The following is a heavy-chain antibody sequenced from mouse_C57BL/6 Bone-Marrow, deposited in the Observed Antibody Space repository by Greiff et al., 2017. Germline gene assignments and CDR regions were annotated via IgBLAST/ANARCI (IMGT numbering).Heavy chain of an antibody. Sequence: QVQLQQSGPELVKPGASVKLSCKASGYTFTSYDINWVKQRPGQGLEWIGWILPSDGSTKYNEKFKGKATLTVDKSSSTAYMELLSLTSEDSAVYYCARYDGYGGYAMDYWGQGTSVTVSS. CDR3: ARYDGYGGYAMDY. J-gene: IGHJ4*01. V-gene: IGHV1-85*01. CDR1: GYTFTSYD. D-gene: IGHD1-1*02. CDR2: ILPSDGST.